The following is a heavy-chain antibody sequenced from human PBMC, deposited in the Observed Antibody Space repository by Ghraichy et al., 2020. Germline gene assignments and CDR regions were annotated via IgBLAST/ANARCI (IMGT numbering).Heavy chain of an antibody. V-gene: IGHV4-31*03. CDR2: IYYSGST. D-gene: IGHD2-2*01. Sequence: SETLSLTCTVSGGSISSGGYYWSWIRQHPGKGLEWIGYIYYSGSTYYNPSLKSRVTISVDTSKNQFSLKLSSVTAADTAVYYCARMLVVPAATLIDYWGQGTLVTVSS. J-gene: IGHJ4*02. CDR3: ARMLVVPAATLIDY. CDR1: GGSISSGGYY.